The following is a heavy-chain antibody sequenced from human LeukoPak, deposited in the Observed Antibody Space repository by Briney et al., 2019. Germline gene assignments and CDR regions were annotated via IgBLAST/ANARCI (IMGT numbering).Heavy chain of an antibody. D-gene: IGHD3-10*01. Sequence: SVKVSCKASGYTFTSYGISWVRQAPGQGLEWMGWIIPILGIANYAQKFQGRVTITADKSTSTAYMELSSLRSEDTAVYYCARDRRYYGSGSLDYWGQGTLVTVSS. CDR1: GYTFTSYG. V-gene: IGHV1-69*10. CDR2: IIPILGIA. CDR3: ARDRRYYGSGSLDY. J-gene: IGHJ4*02.